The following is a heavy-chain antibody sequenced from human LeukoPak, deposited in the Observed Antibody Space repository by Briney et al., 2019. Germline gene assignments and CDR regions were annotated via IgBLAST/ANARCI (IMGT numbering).Heavy chain of an antibody. CDR3: ARAIPGGNWFDP. Sequence: ASVKVSCKASGYTFTDYYMHWVRQAPGQGLEWMGWINPNSGGTNYALKFQGRVTMTRDTSISTAYMELSRLRSDDTAVYYCARAIPGGNWFDPWGQGTLLTVSS. D-gene: IGHD2-21*01. J-gene: IGHJ5*02. CDR1: GYTFTDYY. V-gene: IGHV1-2*02. CDR2: INPNSGGT.